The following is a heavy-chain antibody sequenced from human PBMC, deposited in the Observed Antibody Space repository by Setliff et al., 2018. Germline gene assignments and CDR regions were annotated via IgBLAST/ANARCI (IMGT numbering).Heavy chain of an antibody. CDR2: IANSGSS. Sequence: SETLSLTCSVSGVSISTNFYWGWIRQPPGKGLEWIGSIANSGSSYYKPSLKSQVTISLDTSRNQFSLNLRSVTAADTAVYYCVRHWDYCGGDCPHNSIDFWGQGTLVTVSS. CDR3: VRHWDYCGGDCPHNSIDF. J-gene: IGHJ4*02. V-gene: IGHV4-39*01. CDR1: GVSISTNFY. D-gene: IGHD2-21*02.